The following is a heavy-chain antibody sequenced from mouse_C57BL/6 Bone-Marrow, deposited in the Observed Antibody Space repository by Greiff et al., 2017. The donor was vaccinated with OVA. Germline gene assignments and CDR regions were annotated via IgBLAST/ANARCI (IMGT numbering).Heavy chain of an antibody. V-gene: IGHV1-72*01. D-gene: IGHD4-1*01. J-gene: IGHJ3*01. CDR2: IDPNSGGT. Sequence: QVQLQQPGAELVQPGASVKLSCKASGYTFTSYWMHWVKQRPGRGLEWIGRIDPNSGGTKYNEKFKSKATLTVDKPSSTDSLQLSSLTSEDSAVYCGEGKSWAWFAYWGKGTLVTVSA. CDR3: EGKSWAWFAY. CDR1: GYTFTSYW.